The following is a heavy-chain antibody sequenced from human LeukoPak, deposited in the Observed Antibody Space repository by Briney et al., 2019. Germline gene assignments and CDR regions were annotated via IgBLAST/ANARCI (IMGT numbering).Heavy chain of an antibody. CDR3: ARGSPPDGDGDY. V-gene: IGHV3-21*01. J-gene: IGHJ4*02. Sequence: GGSLRLSCAASGFTFSSYSMNWVRQAPGKGLEWVSSISSSSSYIYYADSVEGRFTISRDNAKNSLYLQMNSLGAEDTAVYYCARGSPPDGDGDYWGQGTLVTVSS. CDR1: GFTFSSYS. CDR2: ISSSSSYI. D-gene: IGHD3-10*01.